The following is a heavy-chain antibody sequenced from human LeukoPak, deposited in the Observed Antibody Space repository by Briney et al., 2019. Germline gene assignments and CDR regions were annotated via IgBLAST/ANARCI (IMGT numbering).Heavy chain of an antibody. CDR1: GFTFSSYA. CDR2: ITRSGDSA. D-gene: IGHD6-13*01. J-gene: IGHJ4*02. CDR3: AKDRPTVYSSSWLHFLDS. V-gene: IGHV3-23*01. Sequence: GGSLRLSCAASGFTFSSYAMSWVRQAPGKGLEWVSAITRSGDSAYYADSVKGRFTISRDNSKNTLYLQMNSLRADDTAVYYCAKDRPTVYSSSWLHFLDSWGQGTLVTVSS.